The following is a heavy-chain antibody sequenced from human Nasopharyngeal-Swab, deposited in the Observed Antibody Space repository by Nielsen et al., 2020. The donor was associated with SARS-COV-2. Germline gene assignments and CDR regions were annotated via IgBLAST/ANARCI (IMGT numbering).Heavy chain of an antibody. Sequence: WIRQPPGKGLEWIGSIYYSGSTYYNPSLKSRVTISVDTSKNQFSLKLSSVTAADTAVYYCASPGVGATTFDYWGQGTLVTVPS. CDR2: IYYSGST. V-gene: IGHV4-39*01. CDR3: ASPGVGATTFDY. D-gene: IGHD1-26*01. J-gene: IGHJ4*02.